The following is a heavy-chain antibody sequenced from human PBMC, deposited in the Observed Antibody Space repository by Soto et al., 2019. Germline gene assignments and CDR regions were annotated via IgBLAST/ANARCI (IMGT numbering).Heavy chain of an antibody. CDR3: AKDIDITGASGSYYYYYYYGMDV. D-gene: IGHD1-26*01. CDR2: ISWNSGSI. Sequence: GGSLRLSCAASGFTFDDYAMHWVRQAPGKGLEWVSGISWNSGSIGYADSVKGRFTISRDNAKNSLYLQMNSLRAEDTALYYCAKDIDITGASGSYYYYYYYGMDVWGQGTTVTVSS. J-gene: IGHJ6*02. V-gene: IGHV3-9*01. CDR1: GFTFDDYA.